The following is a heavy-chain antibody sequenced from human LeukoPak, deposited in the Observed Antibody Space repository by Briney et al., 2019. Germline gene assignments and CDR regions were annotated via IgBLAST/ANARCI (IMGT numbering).Heavy chain of an antibody. CDR1: GASVTTYS. V-gene: IGHV4-59*02. CDR3: ARIRRIVGASIPTDFDY. D-gene: IGHD1-26*01. CDR2: IYFSGST. Sequence: SESLSPTCTVSGASVTTYSWSWIRQPPGKGLGWVGSIYFSGSTNYSPSLKSRFTISVATSKNQFSLNLGSVTAADTAVYYCARIRRIVGASIPTDFDYWGQGTLVPVSS. J-gene: IGHJ4*02.